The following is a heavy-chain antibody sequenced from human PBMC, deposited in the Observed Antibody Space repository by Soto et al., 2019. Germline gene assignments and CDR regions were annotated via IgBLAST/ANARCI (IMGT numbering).Heavy chain of an antibody. CDR1: GYTFTSYH. Sequence: ASVKVSCKASGYTFTSYHMHWVRQAPGQGLEWMGIINPSGGSTSYAQKFQGRVTMTRDTSTSTVYMELSSLRSEDTAVYYCARDGYSYGPSIYYYYGMDVWGQGTTVTVSS. D-gene: IGHD5-18*01. V-gene: IGHV1-46*01. CDR3: ARDGYSYGPSIYYYYGMDV. J-gene: IGHJ6*02. CDR2: INPSGGST.